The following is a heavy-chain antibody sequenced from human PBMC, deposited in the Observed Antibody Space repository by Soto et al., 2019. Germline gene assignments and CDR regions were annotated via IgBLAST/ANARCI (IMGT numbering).Heavy chain of an antibody. Sequence: QVQLQESGPGLMKPSQTLSLTCTVSGGSISSGGYYWSWIRQHPGKGLEWIGYIYYSGSTYYNPSLKSRVTISVDTSKNQFSLKLSSVTAADTAVYYCARLPLGYCSGGSCYSDYWGQGTLVTVSS. CDR3: ARLPLGYCSGGSCYSDY. D-gene: IGHD2-15*01. CDR1: GGSISSGGYY. CDR2: IYYSGST. J-gene: IGHJ4*02. V-gene: IGHV4-31*03.